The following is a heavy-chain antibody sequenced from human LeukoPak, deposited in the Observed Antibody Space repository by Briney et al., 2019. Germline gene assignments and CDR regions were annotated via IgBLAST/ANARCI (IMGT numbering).Heavy chain of an antibody. D-gene: IGHD3-3*01. J-gene: IGHJ6*02. CDR2: MNPNSGGT. Sequence: ASVKVSCKASGYTFTTYDINWVRQAPGQGLEGVAWMNPNSGGTVYAQNFQGRVTLARDTSIGTAYMELNSLTSEDTAVYCARGAIFGVTSRGYEMDVWGQGTTVTVSS. CDR1: GYTFTTYD. V-gene: IGHV1-8*01. CDR3: ARGAIFGVTSRGYEMDV.